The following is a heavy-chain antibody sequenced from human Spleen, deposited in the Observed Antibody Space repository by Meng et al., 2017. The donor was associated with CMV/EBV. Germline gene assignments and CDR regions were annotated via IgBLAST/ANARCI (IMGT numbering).Heavy chain of an antibody. V-gene: IGHV4-61*08. J-gene: IGHJ6*02. D-gene: IGHD3-3*01. CDR2: IYYSGST. CDR3: ARGRVIFGVVITTYYYYGMDV. CDR1: GDSVSSGGTY. Sequence: SETLSLACTVSGDSVSSGGTYWSWIRQPPGKGLEWIGDIYYSGSTNYNPSLKSRVTISVDTSKNQFSLKLSSVTAADTAVYYCARGRVIFGVVITTYYYYGMDVWGQGTTVTVSS.